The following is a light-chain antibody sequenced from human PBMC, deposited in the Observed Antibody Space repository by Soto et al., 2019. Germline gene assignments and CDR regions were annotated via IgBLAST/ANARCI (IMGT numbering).Light chain of an antibody. V-gene: IGKV1-9*01. Sequence: DVEVTQTKSSLSASVVDRVTISCRASQTISFYLNWYQQKPGKAPKLLIYAASTLQSGVPSSFSGSGSGTEFTLTISSLQPEDFAPYYCPQLNSHPIPSGQGRR. CDR3: PQLNSHPIP. CDR2: AAS. CDR1: QTISFY. J-gene: IGKJ5*01.